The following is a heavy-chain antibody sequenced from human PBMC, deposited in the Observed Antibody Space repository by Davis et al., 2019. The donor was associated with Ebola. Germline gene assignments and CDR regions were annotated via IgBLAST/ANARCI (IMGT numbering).Heavy chain of an antibody. J-gene: IGHJ4*02. Sequence: GGSLRLSCAASGFTFSNYEMNWVRQAPGKGLEWVSYISTSGSTIYYADSVKGRFTIYRDNAKNSLYLQLNSLRVEDTAVYYCATIGVRPYWGQGTLVTVSS. V-gene: IGHV3-48*03. CDR2: ISTSGSTI. CDR3: ATIGVRPY. CDR1: GFTFSNYE. D-gene: IGHD3-3*01.